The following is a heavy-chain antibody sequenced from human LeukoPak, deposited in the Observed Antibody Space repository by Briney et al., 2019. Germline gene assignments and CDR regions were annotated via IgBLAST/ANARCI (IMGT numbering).Heavy chain of an antibody. CDR2: ISYSGTT. V-gene: IGHV4-39*02. J-gene: IGHJ3*02. D-gene: IGHD3-9*01. CDR1: DDSISSSSHF. Sequence: SETRSRTCTVSDDSISSSSHFWGWIRQPPGKGLEWIGSISYSGTTYYNPSLKSRVTISVDTSKNRFSLNLSSVTAADTAVYYCARDWLFGSFDIWGQGTMVTVSS. CDR3: ARDWLFGSFDI.